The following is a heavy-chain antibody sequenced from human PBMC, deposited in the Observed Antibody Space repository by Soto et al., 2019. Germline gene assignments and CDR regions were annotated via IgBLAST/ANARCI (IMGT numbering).Heavy chain of an antibody. Sequence: GASVKVSCKASGYTFTNYAISWVRQAPGRGLEWMGWVNTYNGNPNYAQIFQGRVTMTTDTSTGTAYMELRSLKSDDSAVYYCARDSQYSTSWQRFDSWGQGTPVTVS. CDR3: ARDSQYSTSWQRFDS. V-gene: IGHV1-18*01. D-gene: IGHD6-13*01. J-gene: IGHJ4*02. CDR1: GYTFTNYA. CDR2: VNTYNGNP.